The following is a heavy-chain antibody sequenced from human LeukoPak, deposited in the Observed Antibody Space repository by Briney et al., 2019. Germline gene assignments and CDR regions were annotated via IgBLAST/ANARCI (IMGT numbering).Heavy chain of an antibody. J-gene: IGHJ3*02. CDR2: IYSGGST. CDR1: GFTVSFNY. CDR3: AAAYNTGRGAFDI. Sequence: PGGSLRLSCAASGFTVSFNYMSWVRQAPGKGLEWVSVIYSGGSTYHADSVKGRFTISRDNSKNTLYLQMNSLRAEDTALYYCAAAYNTGRGAFDIWGQGTMVTVSS. V-gene: IGHV3-53*01. D-gene: IGHD3-3*01.